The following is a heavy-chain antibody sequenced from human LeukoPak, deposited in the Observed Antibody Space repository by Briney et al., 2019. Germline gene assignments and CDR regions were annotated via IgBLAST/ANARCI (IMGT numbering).Heavy chain of an antibody. J-gene: IGHJ6*02. CDR2: IIPILGIA. Sequence: SVKVSCKASGGTFSSYAISWVRQAPGQGLEWMGRIIPILGIANYAQKFQGRVTITADKSTSTAYMELSSLRSEDTAVYYCATMVRGVANLHYYYYGMDVWGQGTTVTVSS. CDR3: ATMVRGVANLHYYYYGMDV. CDR1: GGTFSSYA. V-gene: IGHV1-69*04. D-gene: IGHD3-10*01.